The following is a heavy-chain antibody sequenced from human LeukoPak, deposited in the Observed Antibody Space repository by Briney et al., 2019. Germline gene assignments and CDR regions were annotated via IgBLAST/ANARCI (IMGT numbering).Heavy chain of an antibody. D-gene: IGHD7-27*01. CDR1: GYTFTSYY. J-gene: IGHJ4*02. V-gene: IGHV1-2*02. CDR3: ARVGTLNWGWDYFDY. Sequence: GASVKVSCKASGYTFTSYYMHWVRQAPGQGLEWMGWINPNSGGTNYAQKFQGRVTMTRDTSISTAYMELSRLRSDDMAVYYCARVGTLNWGWDYFDYWGQGTLVTVSS. CDR2: INPNSGGT.